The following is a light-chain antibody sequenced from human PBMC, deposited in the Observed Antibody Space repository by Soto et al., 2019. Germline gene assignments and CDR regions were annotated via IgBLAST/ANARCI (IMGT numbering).Light chain of an antibody. J-gene: IGKJ5*01. CDR3: QQYNNWPPG. CDR2: GAS. Sequence: EIVMTQSPATLSVSPGERATLSCRASQSVSSNLAWYQQTPGQAPRLLIYGASTRATGIPARFSGSGSRTEFTLTISSLQSEDVPVDYCQQYNNWPPGFGQGTRLEIK. CDR1: QSVSSN. V-gene: IGKV3-15*01.